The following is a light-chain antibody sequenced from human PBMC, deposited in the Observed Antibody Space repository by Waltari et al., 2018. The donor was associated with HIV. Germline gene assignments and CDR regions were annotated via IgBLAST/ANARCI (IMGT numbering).Light chain of an antibody. Sequence: QPALTQPASVSGSPGPSVTTSCTGTSSAVGGYNSFSWYQQPPGKAPKLLLYEVSKRPSGVSNRFSGSKSGNTASLTISGLQAEHEADYYCCSYAGSSTYVFGTGTKVTVL. CDR2: EVS. J-gene: IGLJ1*01. CDR1: SSAVGGYNS. CDR3: CSYAGSSTYV. V-gene: IGLV2-23*02.